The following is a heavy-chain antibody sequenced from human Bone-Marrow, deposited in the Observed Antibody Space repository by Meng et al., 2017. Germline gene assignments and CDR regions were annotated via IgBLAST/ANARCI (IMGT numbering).Heavy chain of an antibody. CDR3: ANSNHFDY. J-gene: IGHJ4*02. D-gene: IGHD2-8*01. CDR2: ISYDGSNK. V-gene: IGHV3-30*04. CDR1: GFTFSSYA. Sequence: GESLKISCAASGFTFSSYAMHWVRQAPGKGLEWVAVISYDGSNKYYADSVKGRFTISRDNSKNTLYLQMNSLRAEDTAVYYCANSNHFDYWGQGILVTVSS.